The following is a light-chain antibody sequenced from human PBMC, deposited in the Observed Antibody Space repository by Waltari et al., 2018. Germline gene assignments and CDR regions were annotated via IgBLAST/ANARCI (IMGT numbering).Light chain of an antibody. J-gene: IGKJ1*01. Sequence: DIQMTQSPSSLSASVGDRVTITCRASQNINSFLNWYQQKPGRAPQLLIYAASSLHSGVPARFSGSGSRTDYTLTISSLQPEDFATYYCQQSYSTWTSGQGTKVEIK. CDR2: AAS. V-gene: IGKV1-39*01. CDR1: QNINSF. CDR3: QQSYSTWT.